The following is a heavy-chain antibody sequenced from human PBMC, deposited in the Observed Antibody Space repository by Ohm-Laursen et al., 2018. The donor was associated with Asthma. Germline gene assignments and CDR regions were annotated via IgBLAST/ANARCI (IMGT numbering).Heavy chain of an antibody. D-gene: IGHD2-2*01. CDR2: ISYDGGNK. J-gene: IGHJ6*02. CDR1: GFTFGDYG. Sequence: SLRLSCAASGFTFGDYGMHWVRQAPGKGLEWVTVISYDGGNKYYADSVEGRFTISRDNSKNTLYLHMNSLRAEDTAVYYCARQLGGYCSSTSCYDGAGPYYYGMDVWGQGTTVTVSS. V-gene: IGHV3-30*03. CDR3: ARQLGGYCSSTSCYDGAGPYYYGMDV.